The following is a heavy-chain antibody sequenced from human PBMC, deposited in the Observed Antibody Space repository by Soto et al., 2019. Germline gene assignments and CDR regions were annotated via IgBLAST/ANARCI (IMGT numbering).Heavy chain of an antibody. CDR2: INHTGGT. Sequence: PSESLSLTCAVYGGSVNGYYWNWIRQPPGKGLEWIGEINHTGGTHYNPSLKSRVTMSVDTSKNQFSLKLSSVTAADTAVYYCARGRRRTIFGVVIPYYYYYGMDVWGQGTTVTVSS. D-gene: IGHD3-3*01. V-gene: IGHV4-34*01. CDR1: GGSVNGYY. CDR3: ARGRRRTIFGVVIPYYYYYGMDV. J-gene: IGHJ6*02.